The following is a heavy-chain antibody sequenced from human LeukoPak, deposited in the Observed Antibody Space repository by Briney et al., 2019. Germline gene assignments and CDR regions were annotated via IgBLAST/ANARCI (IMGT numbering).Heavy chain of an antibody. CDR3: ARGRGAFGDFAY. V-gene: IGHV4-59*01. CDR1: GDSISSYY. Sequence: SETLSLTCTVSGDSISSYYWSWIRQPPGKGLEWIGYIYYSGGTNYHPSLKSRVTISVDTSKKQFSLKLSSVTAADTAVYYCARGRGAFGDFAYWGQGTLVTVSS. CDR2: IYYSGGT. D-gene: IGHD3-16*01. J-gene: IGHJ4*02.